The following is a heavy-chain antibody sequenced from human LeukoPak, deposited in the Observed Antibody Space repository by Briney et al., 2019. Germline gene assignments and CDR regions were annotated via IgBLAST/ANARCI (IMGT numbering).Heavy chain of an antibody. V-gene: IGHV3-23*01. Sequence: GGSLRLSCVASGFTFSSYAMGWVRKAPGKGLEWVSAISGSGVTTHYAGSVKGRFSISRDNSKNTLYLQMDSLRAEDTALYYCAKRVVVGATSPYSDFQDWGQGTLVTVSS. CDR2: ISGSGVTT. CDR3: AKRVVVGATSPYSDFQD. CDR1: GFTFSSYA. D-gene: IGHD1-26*01. J-gene: IGHJ1*01.